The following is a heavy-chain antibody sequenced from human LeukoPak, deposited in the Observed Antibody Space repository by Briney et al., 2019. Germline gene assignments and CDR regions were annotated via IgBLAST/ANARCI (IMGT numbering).Heavy chain of an antibody. J-gene: IGHJ4*02. Sequence: GGSLRLSCAASGFTFSSYSMNWVRQAPGKGLEWVSYISSSSSTIYYADSVKGRSTISRDNAKNSLYLQMNSLGAEDTAVYYCARTRSGASDYWGQGTLVTVSS. V-gene: IGHV3-48*01. D-gene: IGHD2-15*01. CDR2: ISSSSSTI. CDR1: GFTFSSYS. CDR3: ARTRSGASDY.